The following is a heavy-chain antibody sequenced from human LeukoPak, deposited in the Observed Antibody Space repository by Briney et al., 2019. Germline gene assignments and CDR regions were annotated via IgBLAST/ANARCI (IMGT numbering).Heavy chain of an antibody. CDR1: GGSISSGSYY. CDR2: IYTSGST. CDR3: ATTYYYDSSGYYYDNDY. J-gene: IGHJ4*02. V-gene: IGHV4-61*02. Sequence: SETLSLTCTVSGGSISSGSYYWSWIRQPAGTGLEWIGRIYTSGSTNYNPSLKSRVTISVDTSKNQFSLKLSSVTAADTAVYYCATTYYYDSSGYYYDNDYWGQGTLVTVSS. D-gene: IGHD3-22*01.